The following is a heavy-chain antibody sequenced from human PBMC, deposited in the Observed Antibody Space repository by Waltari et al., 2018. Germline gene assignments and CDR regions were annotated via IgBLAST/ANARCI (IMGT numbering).Heavy chain of an antibody. D-gene: IGHD1-26*01. CDR3: AKRFSGSYPNVDY. J-gene: IGHJ4*02. Sequence: EVQLLESGGGLVQPGGSLRLACAASGFTFSTSAISWVRQAPGMGLEWVSAISGSGGSTYYADSVKGRFTISRDNSKNTLYLQMNSLRAEDTAVYYCAKRFSGSYPNVDYWGQGTLVTVSS. CDR2: ISGSGGST. CDR1: GFTFSTSA. V-gene: IGHV3-23*01.